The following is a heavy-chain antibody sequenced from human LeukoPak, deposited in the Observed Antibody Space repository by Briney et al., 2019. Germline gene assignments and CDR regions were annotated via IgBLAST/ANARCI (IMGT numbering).Heavy chain of an antibody. CDR2: ISRSYIT. Sequence: GGSLRLSCAAPGFTFSSDSMNWVRQAPGKGPEWVSYISRSYITYYADSVKGRFTISRDNAKNSLYLQMNSLRAEDTAVYYCARQVTTYDFWGQGTLVTVSS. J-gene: IGHJ4*02. CDR3: ARQVTTYDF. CDR1: GFTFSSDS. V-gene: IGHV3-48*01. D-gene: IGHD4-17*01.